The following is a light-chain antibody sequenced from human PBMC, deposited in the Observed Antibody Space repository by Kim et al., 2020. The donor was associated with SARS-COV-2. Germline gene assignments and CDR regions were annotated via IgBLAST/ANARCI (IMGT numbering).Light chain of an antibody. V-gene: IGLV1-44*01. CDR1: SSNIGSNI. CDR3: ASWDDRLNGMV. CDR2: TNT. Sequence: QSVLTQPPSVSGPPGQWVTISCSGSSSNIGSNIVNWFQQLPGTAPQLLIYTNTKWPSGVPDRFSGSKSGTSASLAISGLQSEDEADYYCASWDDRLNGMVFGGGTQLTVL. J-gene: IGLJ3*02.